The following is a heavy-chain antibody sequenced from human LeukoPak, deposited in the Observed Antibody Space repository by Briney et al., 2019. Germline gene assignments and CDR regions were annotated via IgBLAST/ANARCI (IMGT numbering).Heavy chain of an antibody. D-gene: IGHD3-22*01. CDR1: GFTFSSYS. Sequence: PGGSLRLSCAASGFTFSSYSMNWVRPAPGKGLEWVSSISSSSSYIYSADSVKGRFTISRDNAKHSLYLQMNSLRAEDTAVYYCARDAHYDSSGYYRDAFDIWGQGTMVTVSS. J-gene: IGHJ3*02. V-gene: IGHV3-21*01. CDR3: ARDAHYDSSGYYRDAFDI. CDR2: ISSSSSYI.